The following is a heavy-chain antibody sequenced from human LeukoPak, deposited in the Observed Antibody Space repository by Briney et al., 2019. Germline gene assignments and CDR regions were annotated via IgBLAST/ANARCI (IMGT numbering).Heavy chain of an antibody. Sequence: ASVKVSCKASGYTFTGYYLHWVRQAPGQGLEWMGWINPYSGGANSAQKFQGRVTMTRDTSISTAYMELSRLRSHDTAVYYCARGGLSGSYYFDPFDYWGQGTLVTVSS. V-gene: IGHV1-2*02. CDR2: INPYSGGA. CDR3: ARGGLSGSYYFDPFDY. D-gene: IGHD1-26*01. CDR1: GYTFTGYY. J-gene: IGHJ4*02.